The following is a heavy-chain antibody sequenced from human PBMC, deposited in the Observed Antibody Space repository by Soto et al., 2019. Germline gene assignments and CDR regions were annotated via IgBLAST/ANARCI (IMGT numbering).Heavy chain of an antibody. CDR1: GFTFSSYG. Sequence: GGSLRLSCAASGFTFSSYGMHWVRQAPGKGLEWVAVISYDGSNKYYADSVKGRFTISRDNSKNTLYLQMNSLRAEDTAVYYCAKDVPRGWYRGLLIYSYYGMDVWGQGTTVTVSS. V-gene: IGHV3-30*18. J-gene: IGHJ6*02. CDR2: ISYDGSNK. CDR3: AKDVPRGWYRGLLIYSYYGMDV. D-gene: IGHD2-15*01.